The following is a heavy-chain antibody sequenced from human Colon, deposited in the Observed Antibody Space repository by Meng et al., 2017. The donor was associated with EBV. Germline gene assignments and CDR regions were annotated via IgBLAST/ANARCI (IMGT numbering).Heavy chain of an antibody. D-gene: IGHD7-27*01. CDR2: IYHSRST. CDR1: GCQVLTGCHY. Sequence: LHLPVPHSCLLEALQPRAPCSAVSGCQVLTGCHYWCWCGQHPGKGLEWIGSIYHSRSTKYNPSLKIPVTISVDTSKTQFSLKLSSVTAADTAVYYCARDTSTWGNKGLDHWGQGILVTVSS. CDR3: ARDTSTWGNKGLDH. J-gene: IGHJ4*02. V-gene: IGHV4-30-2*01.